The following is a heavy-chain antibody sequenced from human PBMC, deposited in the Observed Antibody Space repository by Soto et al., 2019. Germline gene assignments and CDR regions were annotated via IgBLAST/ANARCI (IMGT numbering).Heavy chain of an antibody. J-gene: IGHJ4*02. Sequence: SLTLSLTCTVPGGSIRSVYWSWVREPAGEGLECIGRIYSRWATDYKPSLRSRVTISVDTSTDQVSLALGCVTAPVPAGDFCAKGPFCGDNCYFCVWGQGTQVTVS. CDR1: GGSIRSVY. D-gene: IGHD2-21*02. V-gene: IGHV4-4*07. CDR2: IYSRWAT. CDR3: AKGPFCGDNCYFCV.